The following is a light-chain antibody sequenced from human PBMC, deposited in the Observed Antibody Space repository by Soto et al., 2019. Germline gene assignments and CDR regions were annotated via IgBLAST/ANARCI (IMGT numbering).Light chain of an antibody. V-gene: IGLV1-40*01. CDR2: TNT. J-gene: IGLJ1*01. CDR1: SSNIGAGYD. CDR3: QSYDSSLSGFV. Sequence: QSVLTQPPSVSGAPGQRVNISCTGSSSNIGAGYDVHWYHHLPGTAPKLLIYTNTNRPSGVPDRFSGSKSGTSASLAITGLQAEDEADYYCQSYDSSLSGFVFGTGTKLTVL.